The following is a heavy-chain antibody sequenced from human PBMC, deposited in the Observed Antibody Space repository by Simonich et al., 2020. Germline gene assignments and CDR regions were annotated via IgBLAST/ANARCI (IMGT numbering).Heavy chain of an antibody. J-gene: IGHJ4*02. Sequence: EVQLLESGGGLVQPGGSLRLSCAACGFTFSSYALSWVRQAPGNGLDVGSAISGSGDSTYYADSEKGRFTISMDNSKNTLYLQMNSLRAEDTAVYYCATYYFDYWGQGTLVTVSS. CDR2: ISGSGDST. CDR1: GFTFSSYA. CDR3: ATYYFDY. V-gene: IGHV3-23*01.